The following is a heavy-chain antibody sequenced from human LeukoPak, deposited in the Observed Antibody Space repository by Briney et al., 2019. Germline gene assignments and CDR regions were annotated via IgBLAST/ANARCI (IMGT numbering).Heavy chain of an antibody. J-gene: IGHJ3*02. CDR1: GFTFDDYA. CDR3: VKDKGIQIWFGAFDI. D-gene: IGHD5-18*01. V-gene: IGHV3-9*01. Sequence: PGRSLRLSCAASGFTFDDYAMHWVRQAPGKGLEWVSGIFWYSGSIGYADSVKGRFTISRDNAKKSLYLQMNSLRVEDTALYYCVKDKGIQIWFGAFDIWGQGTMVTVSS. CDR2: IFWYSGSI.